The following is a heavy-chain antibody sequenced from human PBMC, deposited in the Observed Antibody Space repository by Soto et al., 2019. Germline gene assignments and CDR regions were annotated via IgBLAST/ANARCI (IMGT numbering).Heavy chain of an antibody. CDR2: INPSGGST. D-gene: IGHD1-7*01. V-gene: IGHV1-46*01. CDR3: AREQGVGNYANNWFDP. J-gene: IGHJ5*02. Sequence: ASVKVSCKASGYTFTSYYMHWVRQAPGQGLEWMGIINPSGGSTSYAQKFQGRVTMTRDTSTSTVYMELSSLRSEDTAVYYCAREQGVGNYANNWFDPWGQGTLVTVSS. CDR1: GYTFTSYY.